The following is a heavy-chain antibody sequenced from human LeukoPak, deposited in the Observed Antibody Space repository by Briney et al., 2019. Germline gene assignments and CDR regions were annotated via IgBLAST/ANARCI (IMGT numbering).Heavy chain of an antibody. CDR1: GFTFSSYA. CDR3: AKERTSIVVVPAATDY. Sequence: GGSLTLSCAASGFTFSSYAMSWVRQAPGKGLEWVSAISGSGGSTYYADSVKGRFTISRDNSKNTLYLQMNSLRAEDTAVYYCAKERTSIVVVPAATDYWGQGTLVTVSS. V-gene: IGHV3-23*01. J-gene: IGHJ4*02. D-gene: IGHD2-2*01. CDR2: ISGSGGST.